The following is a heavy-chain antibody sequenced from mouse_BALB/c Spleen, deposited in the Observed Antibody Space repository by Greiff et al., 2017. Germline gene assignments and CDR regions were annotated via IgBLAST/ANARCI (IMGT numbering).Heavy chain of an antibody. CDR3: ARYRYDGDWYFDV. D-gene: IGHD2-14*01. J-gene: IGHJ1*01. Sequence: EVKLQESGPELVKPGASVKISCKASGYTFTDYNMHWVKQSHGKSLEWIGYIYPYNGGTGYNQKFKSKATLTVDNSSSTAYMELRSLTSEDSAVYYCARYRYDGDWYFDVWGAGTTVTVSS. CDR2: IYPYNGGT. V-gene: IGHV1S29*02. CDR1: GYTFTDYN.